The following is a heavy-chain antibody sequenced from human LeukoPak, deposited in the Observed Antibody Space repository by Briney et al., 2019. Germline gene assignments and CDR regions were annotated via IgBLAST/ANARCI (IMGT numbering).Heavy chain of an antibody. CDR2: IYTSGST. V-gene: IGHV4-4*09. Sequence: SETLSLTCTVSGGSISSYYWSWIRQPPGKGLEWIGYIYTSGSTNYNPSLKSRVTISVDTSKNQFSLKLSSVTAADTAVYYCARQLNYYYYYMDVRGKGTTVTVSS. J-gene: IGHJ6*03. D-gene: IGHD1-1*01. CDR1: GGSISSYY. CDR3: ARQLNYYYYYMDV.